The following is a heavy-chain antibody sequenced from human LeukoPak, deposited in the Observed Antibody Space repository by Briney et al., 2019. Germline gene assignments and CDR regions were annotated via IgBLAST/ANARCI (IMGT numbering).Heavy chain of an antibody. CDR2: INTDGSST. V-gene: IGHV3-74*01. Sequence: PGGSLRLSCAASGFTFSSYGMHWVRQAPGKGLLWVSRINTDGSSTSYADSVKGRFTISRDNAKNTLYLQMNSLRAEDTAVYYCARDLGVSGYWGQGTLFTVFS. D-gene: IGHD1-26*01. CDR1: GFTFSSYG. CDR3: ARDLGVSGY. J-gene: IGHJ4*02.